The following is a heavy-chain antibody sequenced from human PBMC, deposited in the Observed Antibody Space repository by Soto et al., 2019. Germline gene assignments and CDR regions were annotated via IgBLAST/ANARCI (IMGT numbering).Heavy chain of an antibody. V-gene: IGHV1-8*01. CDR1: GYTFTSYD. Sequence: QVQLVQSGAEVKKPGASVKVSCKASGYTFTSYDINWVRQATGQGLEWMGWMNPNSANTGYAQKFQGRVTMTRNTXXXXXXXXXXXXXXXXXXXXXXXXEGVRGMEVWGQGTTVTVS. J-gene: IGHJ6*02. CDR2: MNPNSANT. D-gene: IGHD3-16*01. CDR3: XXEGVRGMEV.